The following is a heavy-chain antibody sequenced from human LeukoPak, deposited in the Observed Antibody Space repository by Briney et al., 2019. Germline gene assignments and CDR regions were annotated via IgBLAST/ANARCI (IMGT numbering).Heavy chain of an antibody. CDR2: IGSSGSTI. V-gene: IGHV3-11*04. Sequence: GGSLRLSRAASGFTFSDYYMSWIRQAPGKGLEWVSYIGSSGSTIYYADSVKGRFTISRDNAKNSQYLQMNSLRAEDTAVYYCARVGYCSSTSCLNAFDIWGQGTMVTVSS. D-gene: IGHD2-2*03. CDR3: ARVGYCSSTSCLNAFDI. CDR1: GFTFSDYY. J-gene: IGHJ3*02.